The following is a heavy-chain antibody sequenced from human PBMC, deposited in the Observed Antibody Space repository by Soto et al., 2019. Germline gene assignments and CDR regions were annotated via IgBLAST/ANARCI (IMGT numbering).Heavy chain of an antibody. D-gene: IGHD1-7*01. J-gene: IGHJ5*02. CDR3: ARVLGTTGFWFDP. CDR1: GYAFTSYG. Sequence: ASVKRSCKAAGYAFTSYGISWVRQAPGQGLEWMGWISAYNGNTNYAQKLQGRVTMTTDTSTSTAYMELRSLRSDDTAVYYCARVLGTTGFWFDPWGQGTLVTASS. CDR2: ISAYNGNT. V-gene: IGHV1-18*01.